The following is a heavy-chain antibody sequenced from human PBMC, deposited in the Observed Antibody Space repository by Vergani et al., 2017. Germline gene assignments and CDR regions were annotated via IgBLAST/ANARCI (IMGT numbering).Heavy chain of an antibody. Sequence: EVQLVESGGGLVQPGGSLRLSCAASGFTFSSYEMNWVRQAPGKGLEWVSYISSSGSTIYYADSVKGRFTISRDNAKNSLYLQMNSLRAEDTAVYYCARDYDILTGYGMDVWGQGTTVTVSS. J-gene: IGHJ6*02. CDR1: GFTFSSYE. CDR2: ISSSGSTI. D-gene: IGHD3-9*01. CDR3: ARDYDILTGYGMDV. V-gene: IGHV3-48*03.